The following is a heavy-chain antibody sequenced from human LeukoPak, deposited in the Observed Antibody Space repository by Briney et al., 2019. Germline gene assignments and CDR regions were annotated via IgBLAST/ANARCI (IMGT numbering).Heavy chain of an antibody. V-gene: IGHV3-30*04. CDR1: GFTFIDYP. CDR2: ISHDAKVV. J-gene: IGHJ4*02. CDR3: ARDGRYCSSTSCQGAFRAFDY. D-gene: IGHD2-2*01. Sequence: GSLRLSCAASGFTFIDYPIHWVRQAPVKGLEWVTVISHDAKVVLYADSVRGRFTISRDNSSNTLYLQMNSLRGEDTAVYYCARDGRYCSSTSCQGAFRAFDYWGQGTLVTVSS.